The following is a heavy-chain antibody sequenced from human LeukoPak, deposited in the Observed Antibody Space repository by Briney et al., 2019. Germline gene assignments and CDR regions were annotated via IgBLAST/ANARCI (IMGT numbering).Heavy chain of an antibody. D-gene: IGHD3-22*01. CDR1: GYTFTSYG. V-gene: IGHV1-18*01. Sequence: ASVTVSCKASGYTFTSYGISWVRQAPGQGLEWMGWISAYNGNTNYAQKLQGRVTMTTDTSTSTAYMELRSLRSDDTAVYYCARDEEDSSGYYRYYFDYWGQGTLVTVSS. CDR2: ISAYNGNT. J-gene: IGHJ4*02. CDR3: ARDEEDSSGYYRYYFDY.